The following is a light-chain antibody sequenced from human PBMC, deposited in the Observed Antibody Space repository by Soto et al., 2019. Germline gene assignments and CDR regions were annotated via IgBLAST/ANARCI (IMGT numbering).Light chain of an antibody. CDR2: AAS. CDR1: QSISSY. V-gene: IGKV1-39*01. J-gene: IGKJ2*01. CDR3: QQSYSTPPST. Sequence: DIRMTQSPSSLSASVGDSVTITCRASQSISSYLNWYQQNPGKAPKLLIYAASSLQSGVPSRFSGSGSGTDFTLTISTLQPEDCANYYCQQSYSTPPSTFGQWTKLEIK.